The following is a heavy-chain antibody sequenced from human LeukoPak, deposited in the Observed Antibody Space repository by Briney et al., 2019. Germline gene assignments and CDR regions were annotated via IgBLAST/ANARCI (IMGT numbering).Heavy chain of an antibody. Sequence: QPGASLGLSCAASGFTFSSYAMSWVRQAPGKGLEWVSAISGSGGSTYYADSVKGRFTISRDNSKNTLYLQMNSLRAEDTAVYYCAKWRDSSGWYYFDYWGQGTLVTVSS. J-gene: IGHJ4*02. CDR2: ISGSGGST. CDR3: AKWRDSSGWYYFDY. D-gene: IGHD6-19*01. CDR1: GFTFSSYA. V-gene: IGHV3-23*01.